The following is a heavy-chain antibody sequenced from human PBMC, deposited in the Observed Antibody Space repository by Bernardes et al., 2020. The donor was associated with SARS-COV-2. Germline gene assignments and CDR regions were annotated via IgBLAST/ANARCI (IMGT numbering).Heavy chain of an antibody. Sequence: ASVKVSCKASGYMFKMYGISWVRQAPGQGPEWVGGISAYNGNIKYAQKFQDRVTMTTETSTRTACMELRGLRSDDTAVYYCTRSPPGVGRISIFGVFVGPDSYFYMDVWGQVTTVTVSS. D-gene: IGHD3-3*01. V-gene: IGHV1-18*04. CDR1: GYMFKMYG. CDR2: ISAYNGNI. CDR3: TRSPPGVGRISIFGVFVGPDSYFYMDV. J-gene: IGHJ6*02.